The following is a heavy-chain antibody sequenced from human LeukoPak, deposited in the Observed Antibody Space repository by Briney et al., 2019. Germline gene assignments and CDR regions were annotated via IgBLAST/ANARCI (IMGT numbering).Heavy chain of an antibody. J-gene: IGHJ4*02. V-gene: IGHV1-2*06. CDR2: INPNSGGT. Sequence: ASVKVSCKASGYTFTGYYMHWVRQAPGQGLEWMGRINPNSGGTNYAQKFQGRVTMTRDTSISTAYMELSRLRSDDTAVYYCAPLEVDGYNIVYWGQGTLVTVSS. CDR3: APLEVDGYNIVY. D-gene: IGHD5-24*01. CDR1: GYTFTGYY.